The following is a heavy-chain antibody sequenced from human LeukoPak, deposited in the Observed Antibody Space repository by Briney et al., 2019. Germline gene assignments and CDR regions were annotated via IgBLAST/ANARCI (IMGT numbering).Heavy chain of an antibody. CDR3: ARAPDGSSFDY. CDR2: IYYSGST. V-gene: IGHV4-59*01. Sequence: PSETLSLTCTVSGGSISSYYWSWIRQPPGKGLEWIGYIYYSGSTNYNPSLKSRVTISVDTSKNQFSLKLSSVTTADTAVYYCARAPDGSSFDYWGQGTLVTVSS. CDR1: GGSISSYY. J-gene: IGHJ4*02. D-gene: IGHD5-18*01.